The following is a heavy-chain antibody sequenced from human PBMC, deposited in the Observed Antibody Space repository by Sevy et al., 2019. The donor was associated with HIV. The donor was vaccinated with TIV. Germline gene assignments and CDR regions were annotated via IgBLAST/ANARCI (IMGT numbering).Heavy chain of an antibody. D-gene: IGHD4-17*01. CDR1: VFTFSSYA. V-gene: IGHV3-23*01. CDR2: ISGSGGST. J-gene: IGHJ4*02. Sequence: GGSLRLSCAASVFTFSSYAMSWVRQAPGKGLEWVSAISGSGGSTYYADSVKGRFTISRDNSKNTLYLQMNSLRAEDTAVYYCAKGLHIHLTVPDYFDYWGQGTLVTVSS. CDR3: AKGLHIHLTVPDYFDY.